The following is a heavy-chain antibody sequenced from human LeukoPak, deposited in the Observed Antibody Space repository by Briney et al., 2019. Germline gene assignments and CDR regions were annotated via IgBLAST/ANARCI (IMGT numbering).Heavy chain of an antibody. J-gene: IGHJ3*02. CDR1: GGSFSGYY. V-gene: IGHV4-34*01. D-gene: IGHD3-16*01. CDR2: INHSGST. Sequence: SETLSLTCAVYGGSFSGYYWSWIRQPPGKGLEWIGEINHSGSTNYNPSLKSRVTTSVDTSKNQFSLKLSSVTAADTAVYYCARGDYDRDIWGQGTMVTVSS. CDR3: ARGDYDRDI.